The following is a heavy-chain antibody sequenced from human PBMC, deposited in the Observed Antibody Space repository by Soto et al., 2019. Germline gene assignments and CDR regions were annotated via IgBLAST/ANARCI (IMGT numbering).Heavy chain of an antibody. Sequence: QVQLVQSGAEVRKPGSSVKVSCKASGGIFSSYGISWVRQAPGQGLEWMGGIITFFGTANYAQKFQARVALTADKSTSTAYMERSSLRSEATAVYYCARRALPAAINKWFDPWGQGTLVTVSS. V-gene: IGHV1-69*06. D-gene: IGHD2-2*01. CDR1: GGIFSSYG. CDR2: IITFFGTA. J-gene: IGHJ5*02. CDR3: ARRALPAAINKWFDP.